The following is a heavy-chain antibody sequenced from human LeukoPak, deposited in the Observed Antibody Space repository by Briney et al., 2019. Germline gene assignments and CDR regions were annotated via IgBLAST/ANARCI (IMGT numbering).Heavy chain of an antibody. CDR1: GFTVSSNY. CDR2: IYSDGTT. CDR3: ARGPFLYDSSGYYDAFDI. V-gene: IGHV3-53*01. Sequence: GGSLRLSCAASGFTVSSNYMSWVRQAPGKGLEWVSIIYSDGTTYNADSVKGRFTISTDNSKSTLYLQMNSLRAEDTAVYYCARGPFLYDSSGYYDAFDIWGQGTMVTVSS. D-gene: IGHD3-22*01. J-gene: IGHJ3*02.